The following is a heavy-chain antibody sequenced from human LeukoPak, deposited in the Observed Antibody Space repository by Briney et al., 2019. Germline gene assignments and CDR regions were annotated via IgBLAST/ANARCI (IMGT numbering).Heavy chain of an antibody. D-gene: IGHD1-26*01. Sequence: SETLSLTCTVSGGSISSYYWSWIRQPAGKGLEWIGRIYTSGSTNYNPSLKSRVTMSVDTSKNQFSLKLSSVTAADTAVYYCARSGVGATGVYYYMDVWGKGTTVTVSS. V-gene: IGHV4-4*07. J-gene: IGHJ6*03. CDR2: IYTSGST. CDR1: GGSISSYY. CDR3: ARSGVGATGVYYYMDV.